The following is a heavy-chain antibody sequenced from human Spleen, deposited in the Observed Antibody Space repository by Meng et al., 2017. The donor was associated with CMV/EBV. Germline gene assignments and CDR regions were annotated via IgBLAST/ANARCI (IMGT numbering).Heavy chain of an antibody. Sequence: GSRFTFSTYWIAWLRQKPGKGPEWMGIIHPSDSDTRYSPSFQGQVIFSVDNSISTAYLRWRSLKVSDTAMYYCATQVDSSSLDFGLWGRGSLVTVSS. CDR2: IHPSDSDT. D-gene: IGHD2-2*01. CDR3: ATQVDSSSLDFGL. V-gene: IGHV5-51*01. CDR1: RFTFSTYW. J-gene: IGHJ2*01.